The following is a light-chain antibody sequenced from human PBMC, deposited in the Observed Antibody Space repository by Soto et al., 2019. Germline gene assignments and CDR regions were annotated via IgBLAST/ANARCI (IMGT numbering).Light chain of an antibody. CDR1: QSISSQ. Sequence: EIVLTQSPATLPLSPGERATLSCRASQSISSQLAWYQQKPGQAPRLLIYDAFNRATGIPARFRGSGSGTDFTLTIAGLEPEAFAVYYCQQRGNWPSLTFGGGTKVEIK. J-gene: IGKJ4*01. V-gene: IGKV3-11*01. CDR2: DAF. CDR3: QQRGNWPSLT.